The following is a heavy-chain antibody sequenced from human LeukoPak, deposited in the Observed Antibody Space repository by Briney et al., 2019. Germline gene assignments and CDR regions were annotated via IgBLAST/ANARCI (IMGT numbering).Heavy chain of an antibody. CDR1: GYSFTGYY. J-gene: IGHJ4*02. CDR2: INPNSGGA. CDR3: ARSGVGATPVDY. D-gene: IGHD1-26*01. Sequence: GASVKVSCKASGYSFTGYYMHWVRQAPGQGLEWMGWINPNSGGANYAQKFQGRVTMTRDTSIGTAYMELSGLSSDDTAVYYCARSGVGATPVDYWGQGTLVTVSS. V-gene: IGHV1-2*02.